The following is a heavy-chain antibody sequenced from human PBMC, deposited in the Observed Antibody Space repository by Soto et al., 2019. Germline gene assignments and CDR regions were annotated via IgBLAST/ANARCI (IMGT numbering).Heavy chain of an antibody. V-gene: IGHV3-33*01. Sequence: PGGSLRLSCAASGFTFSRYGMHWVRQAPGKGLEWVAVIWYDGSNKYYADSVRGRFTISRDNSKNTLYLQMNSLRAEDTAVYYCARGPLAAAGTLSGGSFDYWGQGTLVTVSS. CDR2: IWYDGSNK. CDR3: ARGPLAAAGTLSGGSFDY. D-gene: IGHD6-13*01. CDR1: GFTFSRYG. J-gene: IGHJ4*02.